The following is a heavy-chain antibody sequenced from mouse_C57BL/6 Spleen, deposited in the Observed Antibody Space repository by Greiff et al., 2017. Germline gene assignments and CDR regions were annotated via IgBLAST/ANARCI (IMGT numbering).Heavy chain of an antibody. V-gene: IGHV1-64*01. Sequence: VQLQQPGAELVKPGASVKLSCKASGYTFTSYWMHWVKQRPGQGLEWIGMIHPNSGSTNYNEKFKSKATLTVDKSSSTAYMQLSSLTSEDSAVYYCARLRITTVVEGYAMDYWGQGTSVTVSS. CDR1: GYTFTSYW. D-gene: IGHD1-1*01. CDR2: IHPNSGST. CDR3: ARLRITTVVEGYAMDY. J-gene: IGHJ4*01.